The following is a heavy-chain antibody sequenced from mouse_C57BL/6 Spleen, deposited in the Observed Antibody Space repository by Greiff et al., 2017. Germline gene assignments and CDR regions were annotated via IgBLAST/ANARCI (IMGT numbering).Heavy chain of an antibody. J-gene: IGHJ2*01. CDR1: GYTFTGYW. V-gene: IGHV1-9*01. CDR2: ILPGSGST. D-gene: IGHD2-4*01. Sequence: QVQLKQSGAELMKPGASVKLSCKATGYTFTGYWIEWVKQRPGHGLEWIGEILPGSGSTNYNEKFKGKATFTADTSSNTAYMQLSSLTTEDSAIYYCARSTMITTHSYYFDYWGQGTTLTVSS. CDR3: ARSTMITTHSYYFDY.